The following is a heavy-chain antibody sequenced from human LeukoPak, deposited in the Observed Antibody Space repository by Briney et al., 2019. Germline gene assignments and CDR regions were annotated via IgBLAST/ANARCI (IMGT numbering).Heavy chain of an antibody. CDR1: GFTFSSYA. D-gene: IGHD6-19*01. Sequence: GGSLRLSCAASGFTFSSYAMSWVRQAPARGLAWVSAISGSGGSTYYADSVKGRFTISRDNSKNTLYLQMNSLRAEDTAVYYCAKGSGKQWLVLYPLDYWGQGTLVTVSS. CDR3: AKGSGKQWLVLYPLDY. V-gene: IGHV3-23*01. J-gene: IGHJ4*02. CDR2: ISGSGGST.